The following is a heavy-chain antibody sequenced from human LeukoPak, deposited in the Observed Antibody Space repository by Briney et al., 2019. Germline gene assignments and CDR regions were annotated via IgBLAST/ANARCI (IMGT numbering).Heavy chain of an antibody. D-gene: IGHD5-18*01. CDR3: ARDTTYKNGYDY. CDR2: IYYSGST. J-gene: IGHJ4*02. CDR1: GGSISSSSYY. V-gene: IGHV4-39*07. Sequence: PSETLSLTCTVSGGSISSSSYYWGWIRQPPGKGLEWIGSIYYSGSTYYNPSLKSRVTISVDTSKNQFSLKLSSVTAADTAVYYCARDTTYKNGYDYWGQGTLVTVSS.